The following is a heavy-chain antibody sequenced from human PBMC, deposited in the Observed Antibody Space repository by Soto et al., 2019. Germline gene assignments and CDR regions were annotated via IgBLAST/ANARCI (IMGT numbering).Heavy chain of an antibody. CDR1: AGSFCGYY. V-gene: IGHV4-34*01. Sequence: KTWETRYLSSAVYAGSFCGYYWSWIRKPPGKGLEWIGEINHSGSTNYNPSLKSRVTISVYTSKNQFSLKLSSVTAGETDVYYCERVLSRVTRPCGYYYLKCKMVWGEKSNWFDLWVQGALVNV. D-gene: IGHD3-3*01. J-gene: IGHJ5*02. CDR3: ERVLSRVTRPCGYYYLKCKMVWGEKSNWFDL. CDR2: INHSGST.